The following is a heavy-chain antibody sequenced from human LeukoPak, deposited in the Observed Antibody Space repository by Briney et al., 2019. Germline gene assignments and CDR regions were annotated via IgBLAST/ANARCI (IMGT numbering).Heavy chain of an antibody. CDR3: ARHAASAGDY. CDR1: GYSFTNYW. CDR2: IYPGDSNT. V-gene: IGHV5-51*01. D-gene: IGHD6-13*01. Sequence: GESLKISCQVSGYSFTNYWIGWVRQMPGKGLEWMGIIYPGDSNTRYMPSFQGQVTISADKSISTAYLQWSSLKASDTAMYYCARHAASAGDYWGQGTLVTVSS. J-gene: IGHJ4*02.